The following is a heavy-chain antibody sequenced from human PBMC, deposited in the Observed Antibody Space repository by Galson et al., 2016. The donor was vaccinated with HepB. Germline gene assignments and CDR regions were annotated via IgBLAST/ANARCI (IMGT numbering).Heavy chain of an antibody. CDR3: AKGSYSSGAAVNWFDP. CDR1: GISVSSYA. Sequence: SLRLSCAVSGISVSSYAMNWVRQAPGKGLEWVSRISGGGVNTYYGDSVEGRFTTSRHNSNNTLYLQMNSLRVEETALSYCAKGSYSSGAAVNWFDPWGQGTLVTVSS. D-gene: IGHD3-22*01. J-gene: IGHJ5*02. CDR2: ISGGGVNT. V-gene: IGHV3-23*01.